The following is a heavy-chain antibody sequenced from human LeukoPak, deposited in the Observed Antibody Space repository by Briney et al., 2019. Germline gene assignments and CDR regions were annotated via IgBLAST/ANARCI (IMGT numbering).Heavy chain of an antibody. CDR1: GGSISSGDYY. CDR2: IYYSGST. Sequence: PSETLSLTCTVSGGSISSGDYYWSWIRQPPGKGLEWIGYIYYSGSTYYNPSLKSRVTISVDTSKNQFSLKLSSVTAADTAVYYCAGGQQQLVFDYWGQGTLVTVSS. J-gene: IGHJ4*02. V-gene: IGHV4-30-4*01. CDR3: AGGQQQLVFDY. D-gene: IGHD6-13*01.